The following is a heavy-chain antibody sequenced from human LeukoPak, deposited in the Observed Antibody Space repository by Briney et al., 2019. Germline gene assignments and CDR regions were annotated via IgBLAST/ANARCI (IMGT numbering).Heavy chain of an antibody. CDR3: ARGGVFYYDSSGYSAFDI. V-gene: IGHV1-2*02. CDR2: INPNSGGT. J-gene: IGHJ3*02. D-gene: IGHD3-22*01. Sequence: GASVKVSCKASGYTFTGYYMHWVRQAPGQGLEWMGWINPNSGGTNYAQKFQGRVTMTRDTSISTAYMELSRLRSDDTAVYYCARGGVFYYDSSGYSAFDIWGQGTMVTVSS. CDR1: GYTFTGYY.